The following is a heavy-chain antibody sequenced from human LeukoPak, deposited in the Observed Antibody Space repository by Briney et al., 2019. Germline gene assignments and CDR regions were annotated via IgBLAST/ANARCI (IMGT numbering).Heavy chain of an antibody. V-gene: IGHV4-4*07. CDR2: IYTSGST. CDR3: ARDLGSSTPRGY. J-gene: IGHJ4*02. Sequence: SETLSLTCTVSGGSISSYYWSWIRQPAGKGLEWIGRIYTSGSTNYNPSLKSRATITVDKSNNQLSLRLTSVTAADTAIYYCARDLGSSTPRGYWGQGTLVTVSS. CDR1: GGSISSYY. D-gene: IGHD6-13*01.